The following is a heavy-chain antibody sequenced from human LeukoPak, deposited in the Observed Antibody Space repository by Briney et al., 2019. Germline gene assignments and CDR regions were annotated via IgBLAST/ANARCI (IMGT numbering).Heavy chain of an antibody. Sequence: PGGSLRLSCAASGFTFITYAMSWVRQAPGKGLEWVSYISSSGSTIYYADSVKGRFTISRDNAKNSLYLQMNSLRAEDTAVYYRARDPSSTVTPFNFDYWGQGTLVTVSS. V-gene: IGHV3-11*01. D-gene: IGHD4-17*01. J-gene: IGHJ4*02. CDR1: GFTFITYA. CDR3: ARDPSSTVTPFNFDY. CDR2: ISSSGSTI.